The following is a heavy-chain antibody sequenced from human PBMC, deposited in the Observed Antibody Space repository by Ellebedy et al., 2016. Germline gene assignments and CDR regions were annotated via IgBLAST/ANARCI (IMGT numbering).Heavy chain of an antibody. CDR3: ATHPLGDY. Sequence: GGSLRLXXIVSGFTFTSYSMKWVRQTPGKGLEWVSSISSSSSYIYYADSVKGRFTISRDNAKNSLYLQMNSLRAEDTAVYYCATHPLGDYWGQGTLVTVSS. CDR1: GFTFTSYS. V-gene: IGHV3-21*01. J-gene: IGHJ4*02. CDR2: ISSSSSYI.